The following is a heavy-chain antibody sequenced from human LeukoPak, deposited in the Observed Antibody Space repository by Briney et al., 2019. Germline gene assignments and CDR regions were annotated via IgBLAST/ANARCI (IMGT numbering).Heavy chain of an antibody. Sequence: SETLSLTCTVSGGSISSGSYYWSWIRQPAGKGLEWIGRIYTSGSTNYNPSLKSRVTISVDTSKNQFSLKLSSVTAADTAVYYCARRLDGVWGSYRPFDYWGQGTLVTVSS. CDR3: ARRLDGVWGSYRPFDY. V-gene: IGHV4-61*02. CDR1: GGSISSGSYY. CDR2: IYTSGST. D-gene: IGHD3-16*02. J-gene: IGHJ4*02.